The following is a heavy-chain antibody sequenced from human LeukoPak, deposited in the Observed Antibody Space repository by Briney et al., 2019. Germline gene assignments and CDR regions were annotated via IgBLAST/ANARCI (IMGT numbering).Heavy chain of an antibody. CDR3: AISGSLYDWFDP. CDR1: GYSISSGYY. CDR2: IFHSANT. J-gene: IGHJ5*02. D-gene: IGHD3-22*01. Sequence: PSETLSLTCTVSGYSISSGYYWGWIRQPPGKGLEWIGSIFHSANTYYNPSLKSRVTISVDTSKNQFSLKMSSVTAADTAVYYCAISGSLYDWFDPWGQGTLVTVSS. V-gene: IGHV4-38-2*02.